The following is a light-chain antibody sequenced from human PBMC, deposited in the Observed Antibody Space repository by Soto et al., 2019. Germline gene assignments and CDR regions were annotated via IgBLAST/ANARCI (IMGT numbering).Light chain of an antibody. J-gene: IGKJ2*01. CDR3: QQYNNWPPYT. CDR1: QSVRSN. CDR2: GAS. Sequence: ETMMTQSPGTLSVSPGERATLSCRASQSVRSNLAWYQQKPGQAPRLLIYGASTRATGIPARFSGSGSGTEFTLTISSLQSEDFAVYYCQQYNNWPPYTFGQGTNLETK. V-gene: IGKV3-15*01.